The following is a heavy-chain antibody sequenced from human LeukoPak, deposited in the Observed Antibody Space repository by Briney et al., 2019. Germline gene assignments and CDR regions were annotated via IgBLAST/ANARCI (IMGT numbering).Heavy chain of an antibody. Sequence: GGSLRLSCAGSGFTFSRYSMTWVRQAPGKGLEWVSYITSDSTKIHHADSVKGRFTISRDNAKNSLSLQMNNLKVDDTAIYYCARGEMANFDSWGQGTLVTVSS. CDR1: GFTFSRYS. CDR3: ARGEMANFDS. D-gene: IGHD5-24*01. CDR2: ITSDSTKI. V-gene: IGHV3-21*04. J-gene: IGHJ4*02.